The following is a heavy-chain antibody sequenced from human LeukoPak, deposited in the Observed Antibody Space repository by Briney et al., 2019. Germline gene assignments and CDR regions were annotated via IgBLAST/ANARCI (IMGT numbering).Heavy chain of an antibody. Sequence: GASVKVSCKSSESTFIKYYIHWVRQAPGQGLECLGMINPSGGSTSYVQKFQGRLTMTRDTSTYTVTMELNSLTSEDTAVYFCATAYDWNYSFDYWGQGTLVTVSS. CDR3: ATAYDWNYSFDY. CDR2: INPSGGST. CDR1: ESTFIKYY. D-gene: IGHD1-7*01. J-gene: IGHJ4*02. V-gene: IGHV1-46*01.